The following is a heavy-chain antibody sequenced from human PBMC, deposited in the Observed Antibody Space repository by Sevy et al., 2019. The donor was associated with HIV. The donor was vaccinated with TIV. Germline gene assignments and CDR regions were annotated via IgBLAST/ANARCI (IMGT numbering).Heavy chain of an antibody. V-gene: IGHV3-30*04. J-gene: IGHJ4*02. D-gene: IGHD3-22*01. CDR2: ISDDGINK. CDR1: GFTFSTYA. Sequence: GGSLRLSCTAFGFTFSTYAMYWVRQAPGKGLEWVAVISDDGINKDYADSVKGRFTISRDNSKNTLYLQMNSLRADDTALYYCASHYYDSTGYYFPLEYWGQGTRVTVSS. CDR3: ASHYYDSTGYYFPLEY.